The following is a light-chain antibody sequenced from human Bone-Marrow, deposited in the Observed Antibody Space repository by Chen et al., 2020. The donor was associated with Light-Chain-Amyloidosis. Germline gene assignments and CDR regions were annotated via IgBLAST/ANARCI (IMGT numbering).Light chain of an antibody. CDR2: DVS. Sequence: QSALTQPASVSGSPGQSITISCTGTSSDVGGYNYVSWYQQHPGKAPKLLIYDVSNRPSGVSNRFSGSKAGNTASLTISGLQAEDEAEYYCRSYTSSSTLEGVFGGGTKLTVL. CDR1: SSDVGGYNY. J-gene: IGLJ3*02. CDR3: RSYTSSSTLEGV. V-gene: IGLV2-14*01.